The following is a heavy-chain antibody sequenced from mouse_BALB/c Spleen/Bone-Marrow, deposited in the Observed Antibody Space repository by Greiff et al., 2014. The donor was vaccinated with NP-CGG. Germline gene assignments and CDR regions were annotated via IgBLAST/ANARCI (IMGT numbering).Heavy chain of an antibody. J-gene: IGHJ2*01. V-gene: IGHV3-5*02. Sequence: EVQLQESGPGLVKPSQTVSLTCTVTGISITTGNYRWSWIRQFPGNKLEWMGYIYYSGTITYNPSLTSRTTITRDTSKNQFFLEMNSLTAEDTATYYCARYLGAYFDYWGQGTTLTVSS. D-gene: IGHD1-1*01. CDR1: GISITTGNYR. CDR3: ARYLGAYFDY. CDR2: IYYSGTI.